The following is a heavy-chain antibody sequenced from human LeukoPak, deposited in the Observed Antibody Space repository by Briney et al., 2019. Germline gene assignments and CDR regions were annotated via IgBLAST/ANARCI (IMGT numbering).Heavy chain of an antibody. D-gene: IGHD2-2*01. CDR2: IYYSGST. V-gene: IGHV4-30-4*01. J-gene: IGHJ6*02. Sequence: SETLSLTCTVSGGSISNYYWSWIRQPPGKGLEWIGYIYYSGSTYYNPSLKSRVTISVDTSKNQFSLKLSSVTAADTAVYYCARERLTTSWATGYYYYYYGMDVWGQGTTVTVSS. CDR3: ARERLTTSWATGYYYYYYGMDV. CDR1: GGSISNYY.